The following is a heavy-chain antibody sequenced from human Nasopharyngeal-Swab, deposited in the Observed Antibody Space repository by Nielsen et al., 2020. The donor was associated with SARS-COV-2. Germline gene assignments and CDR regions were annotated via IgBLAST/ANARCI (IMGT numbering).Heavy chain of an antibody. D-gene: IGHD4-23*01. V-gene: IGHV3-23*01. CDR2: MSGSGGST. J-gene: IGHJ6*02. CDR1: GFTFRNYA. CDR3: AKAPPSGHSSYYYYGVDA. Sequence: GESLKISCAASGFTFRNYAMSWVRQAPGKGLEWVSGMSGSGGSTYYADSVKGRFTISRDNSKNTLYLQMNSLRGDDTAVYYCAKAPPSGHSSYYYYGVDAWGQGTTVTVSS.